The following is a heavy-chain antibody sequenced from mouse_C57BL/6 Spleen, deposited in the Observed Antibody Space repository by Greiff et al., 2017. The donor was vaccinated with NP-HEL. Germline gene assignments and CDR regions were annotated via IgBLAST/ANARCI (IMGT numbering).Heavy chain of an antibody. Sequence: VQLKQSGPELVKPGASVKISCKASGYTFTDYYMNWVKQSHGKSLEWIGDINPNNGGTSYNQKFKGKATLTVDKSSSTAYMELRSLTSEDSAVYYCARWNDGYYAMDYWGQGTSVTVSS. J-gene: IGHJ4*01. CDR3: ARWNDGYYAMDY. CDR1: GYTFTDYY. V-gene: IGHV1-26*01. D-gene: IGHD2-3*01. CDR2: INPNNGGT.